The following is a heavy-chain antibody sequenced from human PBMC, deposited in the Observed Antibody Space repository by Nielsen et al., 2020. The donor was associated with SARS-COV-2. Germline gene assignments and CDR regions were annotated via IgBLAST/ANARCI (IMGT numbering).Heavy chain of an antibody. V-gene: IGHV3-7*01. Sequence: GESLKISCAASGFTFSSYWMSWVRQAPGKGLEWVANIKQDGSEKYHADSVKGRFTLSRDNSQNTLFLQMNNLRADDTAVYYCARPYSSGWYWYYYGMDVWGQGTTVTVSS. D-gene: IGHD6-19*01. CDR2: IKQDGSEK. CDR3: ARPYSSGWYWYYYGMDV. CDR1: GFTFSSYW. J-gene: IGHJ6*02.